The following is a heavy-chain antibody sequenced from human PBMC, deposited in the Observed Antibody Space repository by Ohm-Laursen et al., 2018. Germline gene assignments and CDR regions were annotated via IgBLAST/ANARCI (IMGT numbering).Heavy chain of an antibody. CDR2: IYSGGST. V-gene: IGHV3-53*05. J-gene: IGHJ6*02. CDR1: GFTVSSNY. CDR3: ARLQGQAVAGSYYYYGMDV. D-gene: IGHD6-19*01. Sequence: SLRLSCTASGFTVSSNYMSWVRQAPGKGLEWVSVIYSGGSTNYADSVKGRFTISRGNSKNTLYLQMNSLRAEDTAVYYCARLQGQAVAGSYYYYGMDVWGQGTTVTVS.